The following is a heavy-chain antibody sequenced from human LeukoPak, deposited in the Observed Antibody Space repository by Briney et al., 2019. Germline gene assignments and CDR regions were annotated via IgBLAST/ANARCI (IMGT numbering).Heavy chain of an antibody. CDR1: GYTFTGYY. V-gene: IGHV1-2*02. Sequence: GASVKVSCKASGYTFTGYYIHWVRQAPGQGLEWMGWINPNSGGTNYEQKFQGRVTMTRDTSISTVYMELKRLRSDDTAVYYCARVRGSIAVAGQASYSWFDPWGQGTLVTVSS. D-gene: IGHD6-19*01. CDR3: ARVRGSIAVAGQASYSWFDP. CDR2: INPNSGGT. J-gene: IGHJ5*02.